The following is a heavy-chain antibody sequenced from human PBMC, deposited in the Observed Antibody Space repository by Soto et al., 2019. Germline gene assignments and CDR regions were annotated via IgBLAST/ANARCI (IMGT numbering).Heavy chain of an antibody. Sequence: QVQLVQYGAEVQKPGYSVKVSCKAYGGTFSSYAISWVRQAPGQWLAWMGVIIPIFGTANYAQKFQGRFTNTADESKSKANMELSSMRYYDTAVDYCARDWPRDGYKTKQEAFFSCVQGTIFTVSS. V-gene: IGHV1-69*01. CDR1: GGTFSSYA. D-gene: IGHD5-12*01. CDR3: ARDWPRDGYKTKQEAFFS. CDR2: IIPIFGTA. J-gene: IGHJ3*02.